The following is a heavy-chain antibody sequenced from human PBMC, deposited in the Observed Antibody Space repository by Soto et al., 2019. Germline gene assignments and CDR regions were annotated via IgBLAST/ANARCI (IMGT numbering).Heavy chain of an antibody. CDR2: MNPNSGNT. D-gene: IGHD5-18*01. V-gene: IGHV1-8*01. Sequence: ASVKVSCKASGYTFTIYDINCVLQSTGQGLEWMGWMNPNSGNTGYAQKFQGRVTMTRNTSISTAYMELSSLRSEDTAVYYCARGISDTATTDYWGQGTLVTVS. CDR1: GYTFTIYD. CDR3: ARGISDTATTDY. J-gene: IGHJ4*02.